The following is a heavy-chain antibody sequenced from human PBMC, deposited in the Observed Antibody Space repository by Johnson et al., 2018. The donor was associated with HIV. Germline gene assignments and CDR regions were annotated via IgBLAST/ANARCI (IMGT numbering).Heavy chain of an antibody. J-gene: IGHJ3*02. CDR2: ITWYGGRT. V-gene: IGHV3-20*04. D-gene: IGHD1-7*01. CDR1: GFTVSSNE. CDR3: AKGYIPAGTARKWDRRDAFDI. Sequence: VQLVESRGVLVQPGGSLRLSCAASGFTVSSNEMSWVRQAPGTGLEWVSVITWYGGRTGYADSVKGRFTISRDNAKNSLYLQMNSLSAEDTAVYYCAKGYIPAGTARKWDRRDAFDIWGQGTMVTVSS.